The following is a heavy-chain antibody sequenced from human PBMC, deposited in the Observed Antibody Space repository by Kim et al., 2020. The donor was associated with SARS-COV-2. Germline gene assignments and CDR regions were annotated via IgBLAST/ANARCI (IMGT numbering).Heavy chain of an antibody. CDR1: GGSISSYY. J-gene: IGHJ6*02. V-gene: IGHV4-59*13. CDR3: ARVSSRYYDYVWGSYRPYPNYYYYGMDV. Sequence: SETLSLTCTVSGGSISSYYWSWIRQPPGKGLEWIGYIYYSGSTNYNPSLKSRVTISVDTSKNQFSLKLSSVTAADTAVYYCARVSSRYYDYVWGSYRPYPNYYYYGMDVWGQGTTVTVSS. CDR2: IYYSGST. D-gene: IGHD3-16*02.